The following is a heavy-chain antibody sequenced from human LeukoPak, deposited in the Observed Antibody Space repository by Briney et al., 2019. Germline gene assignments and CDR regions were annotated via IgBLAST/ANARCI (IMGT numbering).Heavy chain of an antibody. V-gene: IGHV3-23*01. D-gene: IGHD4-17*01. Sequence: GGPLRLSCEASGFTFSANPMSWVRQAQGKGLEWVSAISGSGGSTYYADSVNGRFTISRDNSKNTLYLQLNSLRAEDTAVYYCAKGTTVTTTYYFDYWGQGTLVTVSS. J-gene: IGHJ4*02. CDR2: ISGSGGST. CDR3: AKGTTVTTTYYFDY. CDR1: GFTFSANP.